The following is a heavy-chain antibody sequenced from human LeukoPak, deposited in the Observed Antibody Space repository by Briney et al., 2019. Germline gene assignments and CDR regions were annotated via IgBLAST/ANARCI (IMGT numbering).Heavy chain of an antibody. CDR3: AKGTGDIAVAGTADY. CDR2: ISGSGGST. V-gene: IGHV3-23*01. J-gene: IGHJ4*02. Sequence: PGGSLRLSCAASGFTFSSDAMSWVRQAPGKGLEWVSAISGSGGSTYYADSVKGRFTISRDNSKNTLYLQMNSLRAEDTAVYYCAKGTGDIAVAGTADYWGQGTLVTVSS. CDR1: GFTFSSDA. D-gene: IGHD6-19*01.